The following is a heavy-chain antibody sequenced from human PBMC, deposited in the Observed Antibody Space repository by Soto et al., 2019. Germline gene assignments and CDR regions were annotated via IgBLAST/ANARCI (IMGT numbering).Heavy chain of an antibody. Sequence: SETLSLTCAVYGGSFSGYYWSWIRQPPGKGLEWIGEINHSGSTNYNPSLKSRVTISVDTSKNQFSLKLSSVTAADTAVYYCARGRVHYEVDLASCFDYWGQGVLVTVSS. V-gene: IGHV4-34*01. D-gene: IGHD3-22*01. J-gene: IGHJ4*02. CDR3: ARGRVHYEVDLASCFDY. CDR1: GGSFSGYY. CDR2: INHSGST.